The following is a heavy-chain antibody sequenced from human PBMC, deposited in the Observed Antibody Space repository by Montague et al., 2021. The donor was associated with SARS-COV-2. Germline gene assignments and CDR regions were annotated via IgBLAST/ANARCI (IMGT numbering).Heavy chain of an antibody. D-gene: IGHD3-10*01. V-gene: IGHV4-59*08. CDR1: GGSISSYY. CDR2: IYYSGGT. J-gene: IGHJ5*02. Sequence: SETLSLTCTVSGGSISSYYWSWIRQPPGKGLEWIGYIYYSGGTNYNPSLKSRVTISVDTSKNQFSLKLSSVTAADTAVYYCARHITYTYYYGSGSYYKGSWFDPWGQGTLVTVSS. CDR3: ARHITYTYYYGSGSYYKGSWFDP.